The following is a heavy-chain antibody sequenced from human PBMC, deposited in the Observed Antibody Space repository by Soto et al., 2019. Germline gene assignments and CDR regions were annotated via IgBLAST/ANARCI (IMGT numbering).Heavy chain of an antibody. D-gene: IGHD4-17*01. J-gene: IGHJ4*02. CDR2: IYYSGST. CDR3: ARDSGYGIDY. V-gene: IGHV4-39*07. CDR1: GGSITSNSYY. Sequence: PSETLSLTCTVSGGSITSNSYYWGWIRQPPGKGLEWIGSIYYSGSTYYNSSLKSRVTISADTSKNQFSLKLSSVTAADTAVYYCARDSGYGIDYWGQGALVTVSS.